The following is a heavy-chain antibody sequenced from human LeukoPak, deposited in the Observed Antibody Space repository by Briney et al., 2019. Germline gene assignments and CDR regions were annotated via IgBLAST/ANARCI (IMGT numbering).Heavy chain of an antibody. CDR2: ISSSSSYI. J-gene: IGHJ4*02. D-gene: IGHD1-7*01. Sequence: GGSLRLSCAASGFTFSNYSMNWVRQAPGKGLEWVSSISSSSSYIYYADSVKGRFTISRDNAKNSLYLQMNSLRAEDTAVYYCARDGVINWNYRSTIDYWGQGTLVTVSS. V-gene: IGHV3-21*01. CDR3: ARDGVINWNYRSTIDY. CDR1: GFTFSNYS.